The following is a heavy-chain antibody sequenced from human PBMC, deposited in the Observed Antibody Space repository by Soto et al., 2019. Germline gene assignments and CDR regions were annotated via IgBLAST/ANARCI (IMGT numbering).Heavy chain of an antibody. V-gene: IGHV3-23*01. Sequence: EVQLLESGGGLVQPGGSLKLSCAASGFTFSNFAVTWVRQAPGKGLEWVSTISGSGNSRYYADSVKGRFTVSRDNSKDTLYLEMNSLRAEDTAVYYCAKEFLAAVTDTKGVYYYCYGMDVWGHGNTVTV. CDR2: ISGSGNSR. D-gene: IGHD2-21*02. CDR1: GFTFSNFA. CDR3: AKEFLAAVTDTKGVYYYCYGMDV. J-gene: IGHJ6*01.